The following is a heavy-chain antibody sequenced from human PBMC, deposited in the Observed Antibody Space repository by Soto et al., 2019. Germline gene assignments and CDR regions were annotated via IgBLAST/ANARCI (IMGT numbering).Heavy chain of an antibody. V-gene: IGHV1-18*01. CDR2: ISAYNGNT. D-gene: IGHD2-15*01. CDR3: VVAAQPYYFDY. CDR1: GYTFTSNG. Sequence: GASVKVSCTASGYTFTSNGISWVRQAPGQGLEWMGWISAYNGNTNYAQKLQGRVTMTTDTSTSTAYMELRSLRSDDTAVYYCVVAAQPYYFDYWGQGTLVTVSS. J-gene: IGHJ4*02.